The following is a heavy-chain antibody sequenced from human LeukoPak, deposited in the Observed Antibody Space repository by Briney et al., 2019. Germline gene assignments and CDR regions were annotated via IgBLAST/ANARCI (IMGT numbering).Heavy chain of an antibody. V-gene: IGHV3-30-3*01. J-gene: IGHJ4*02. CDR1: GFTFSSCP. CDR3: AREGDGGYCSGGTCYSSAHFDY. Sequence: PGGSLRLSCAASGFTFSSCPLHWVRQAPGKGLEWVAVISSDGSNKYYADSVKGRFTISRDNSKNTLYLQMNSLRPEDTAVYYCAREGDGGYCSGGTCYSSAHFDYWGQGTLVTVSS. D-gene: IGHD2-15*01. CDR2: ISSDGSNK.